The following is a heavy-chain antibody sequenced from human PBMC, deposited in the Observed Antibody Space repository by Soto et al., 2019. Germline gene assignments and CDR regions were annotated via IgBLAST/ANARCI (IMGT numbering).Heavy chain of an antibody. D-gene: IGHD3-10*01. J-gene: IGHJ4*02. CDR2: ILHTGGT. CDR3: ARLQFGEGFDY. Sequence: SETLSLTCAVSGGSISGGGSSWSWIRQPPGKGLEWIGYILHTGGTQYNPSLKSRVSMSVDKSKNQFSLHLTSVTAADTAVYYCARLQFGEGFDYWGQGALVTVSS. V-gene: IGHV4-30-2*01. CDR1: GGSISGGGSS.